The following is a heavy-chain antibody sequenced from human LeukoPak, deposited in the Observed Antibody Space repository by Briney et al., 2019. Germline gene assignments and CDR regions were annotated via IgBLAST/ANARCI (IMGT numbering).Heavy chain of an antibody. Sequence: GASVTVTCKASGYTFTSYGISWVRQATAQGLESMGLISAYNGNTNYVQKLQGRVTMTSDTSTSTAYMELRSLRSDDTAVYYCARGGHYGEDYFDYWGQGTLVTVSS. CDR2: ISAYNGNT. J-gene: IGHJ4*02. D-gene: IGHD4-17*01. CDR3: ARGGHYGEDYFDY. V-gene: IGHV1-18*04. CDR1: GYTFTSYG.